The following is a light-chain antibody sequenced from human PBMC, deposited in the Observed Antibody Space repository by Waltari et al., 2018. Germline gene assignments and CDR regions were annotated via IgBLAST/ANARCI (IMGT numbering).Light chain of an antibody. V-gene: IGLV2-11*01. CDR1: SSDVGGYNY. CDR2: DVP. CDR3: CSYAGNNFVV. J-gene: IGLJ2*01. Sequence: QSALTQPRSVSGSPGQSVAISCTGTSSDVGGYNYVSWYQQHPGKAPRLLIYDVPERPSGVPVRFSGSKSGNTASLTVSGLQAEDEADYYCCSYAGNNFVVFGGGTQLTVL.